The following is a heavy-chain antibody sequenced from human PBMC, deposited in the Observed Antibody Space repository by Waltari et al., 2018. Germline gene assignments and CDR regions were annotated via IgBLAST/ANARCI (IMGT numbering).Heavy chain of an antibody. CDR1: ALILGDYA. CDR2: IRSRTKGDAT. D-gene: IGHD7-27*01. V-gene: IGHV3-73*01. Sequence: EVQLVESGGALVQPGGSVKLSCAACALILGDYAMHWVRQASGKGLEWVGRIRSRTKGDATAYAESVQGRFTISRDDSKNTAYLEMNSLKTDDTAVYYCIRPFEMGIDWGQGTLVTVSS. CDR3: IRPFEMGID. J-gene: IGHJ4*02.